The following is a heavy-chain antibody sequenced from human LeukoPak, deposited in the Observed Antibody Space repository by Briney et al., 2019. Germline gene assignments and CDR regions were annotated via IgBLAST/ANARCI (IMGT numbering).Heavy chain of an antibody. Sequence: GGSLRLSCAASGFTFSSYSMNWVRQAPGKGLEWVSYISSSSSTIYYADSVKGRFTISRDNAKNSLYLQMNSLRAEDTAVYYCARVRCSSTSCYLSDYWGQGTLVTVSS. J-gene: IGHJ4*02. CDR1: GFTFSSYS. CDR2: ISSSSSTI. CDR3: ARVRCSSTSCYLSDY. V-gene: IGHV3-48*01. D-gene: IGHD2-2*01.